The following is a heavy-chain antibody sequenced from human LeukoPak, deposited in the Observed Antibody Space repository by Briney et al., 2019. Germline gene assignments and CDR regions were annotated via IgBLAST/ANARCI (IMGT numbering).Heavy chain of an antibody. CDR1: GFTFSSYW. V-gene: IGHV3-7*01. Sequence: GGSLRLSCAASGFTFSSYWMSWVRQAPGKGLEWVANIKQDGSEKYYVDSVKGRFTISRDNAKNSLYLQMNSLRAEDTAVYYCAREYNWNYAGAFDIWGQGTMVTVSS. CDR2: IKQDGSEK. CDR3: AREYNWNYAGAFDI. J-gene: IGHJ3*02. D-gene: IGHD1-7*01.